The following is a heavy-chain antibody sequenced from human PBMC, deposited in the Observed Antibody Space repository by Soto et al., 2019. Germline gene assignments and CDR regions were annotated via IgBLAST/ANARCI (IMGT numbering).Heavy chain of an antibody. CDR1: GYTFTGYY. Sequence: ASVKVSCPASGYTFTGYYMHWVRQAPGQGLEWMGWINPNSGGTNYAQKFQGRVTMTRDTSISTAYMELSRLRSDDTAVYYWPRLSAASPNPLEDWGQGTLGT. J-gene: IGHJ4*02. D-gene: IGHD2-2*01. CDR3: PRLSAASPNPLED. CDR2: INPNSGGT. V-gene: IGHV1-2*02.